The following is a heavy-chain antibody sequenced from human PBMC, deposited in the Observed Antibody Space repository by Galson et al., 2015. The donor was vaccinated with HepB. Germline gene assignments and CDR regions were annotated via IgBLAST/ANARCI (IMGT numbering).Heavy chain of an antibody. CDR1: GYSFIDHY. Sequence: SVKVSCKASGYSFIDHYIHWVRQAPGQGLEWMGRINPNSGGTNFAQKFQGRVTMTRDTSISTAYMELNILRSDDTAVYYCARVKVTVFGYWGQGTLVTVSS. CDR3: ARVKVTVFGY. CDR2: INPNSGGT. D-gene: IGHD2-21*02. V-gene: IGHV1-2*06. J-gene: IGHJ4*02.